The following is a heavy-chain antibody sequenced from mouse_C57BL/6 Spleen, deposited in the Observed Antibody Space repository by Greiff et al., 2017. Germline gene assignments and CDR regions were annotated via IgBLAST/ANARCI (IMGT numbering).Heavy chain of an antibody. Sequence: VQLQQSGPELVKPGASVKISCKASGYAFSSSWMNWVKQRPGKGLELIGRIYPGDGDTNYNGKFKGKATLTADKSSSTAYMQVSSLTSEDSAVYFCARPLTGDFDYWGHGNTLTVFS. CDR2: IYPGDGDT. CDR1: GYAFSSSW. J-gene: IGHJ2*01. V-gene: IGHV1-82*01. D-gene: IGHD4-1*01. CDR3: ARPLTGDFDY.